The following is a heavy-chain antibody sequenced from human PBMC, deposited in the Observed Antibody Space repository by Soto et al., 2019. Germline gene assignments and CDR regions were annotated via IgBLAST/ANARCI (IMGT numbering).Heavy chain of an antibody. Sequence: QVQLQESGPGVVKPSETLSLTCTVSGGSISSYYWSWIRQPPGKGVEWIGYIYYSGSTNYNPSLKSRATISADTSNTPCSLTLTSVTAAHMAVYYCSRHSVTYYDFDYWGQGTLVTVSS. J-gene: IGHJ4*02. D-gene: IGHD1-26*01. CDR3: SRHSVTYYDFDY. V-gene: IGHV4-59*08. CDR1: GGSISSYY. CDR2: IYYSGST.